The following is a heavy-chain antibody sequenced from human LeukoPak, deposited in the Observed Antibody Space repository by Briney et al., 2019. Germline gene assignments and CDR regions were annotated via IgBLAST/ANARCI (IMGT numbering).Heavy chain of an antibody. CDR1: GYTFTAYY. V-gene: IGHV1-2*02. D-gene: IGHD1-26*01. J-gene: IGHJ5*02. Sequence: ASVKVSCQASGYTFTAYYVHWVRQAPGHGLEWMGWLNTYGGGTKCAQNFQDRVTMTRDTSINTAYMELSGLRSDDTAVYYCARGTGSSWFDPWGQGTLVTVSS. CDR2: LNTYGGGT. CDR3: ARGTGSSWFDP.